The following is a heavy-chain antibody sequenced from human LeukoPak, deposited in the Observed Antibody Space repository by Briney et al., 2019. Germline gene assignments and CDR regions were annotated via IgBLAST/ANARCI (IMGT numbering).Heavy chain of an antibody. CDR2: IKEDGSEI. D-gene: IGHD2-2*01. Sequence: GGSLRLSCAASGFTFSTYWMSWVRQAPGKGLEWVANIKEDGSEIHHVDSVKGRFTISRDNAKNSLYLQMNSPRAEDTAVYYCARGGYQLIDYWGQGTLVTVSS. J-gene: IGHJ4*02. CDR3: ARGGYQLIDY. CDR1: GFTFSTYW. V-gene: IGHV3-7*01.